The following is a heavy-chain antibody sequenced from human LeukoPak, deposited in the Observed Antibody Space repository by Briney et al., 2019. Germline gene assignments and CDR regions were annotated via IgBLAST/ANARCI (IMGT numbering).Heavy chain of an antibody. D-gene: IGHD6-13*01. J-gene: IGHJ5*02. CDR2: IKQDGSEK. Sequence: QAGGSLRLSCAASGFTFSSYWMSWVRQAPGKGLEWVANIKQDGSEKYYVDSVKGRFTISRDNAKNSLYLQMNSLRAEDTAVYYCARHPSRRYSSSWYWFDPWGQGTLVTVSS. CDR1: GFTFSSYW. V-gene: IGHV3-7*01. CDR3: ARHPSRRYSSSWYWFDP.